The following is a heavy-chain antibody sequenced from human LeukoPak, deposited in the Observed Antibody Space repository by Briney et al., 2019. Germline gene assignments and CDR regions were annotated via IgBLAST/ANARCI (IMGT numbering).Heavy chain of an antibody. Sequence: PSETLSLTCTVSGGSISTYYWSWIRKPPGKGLEWIGYVYYSGNTNYNPSLKSRVTVSVDTSKNQFSLKLTSVTAADTAVYYCARVGRGHFDYWGQGTLVTVSS. J-gene: IGHJ4*02. CDR1: GGSISTYY. V-gene: IGHV4-59*01. CDR2: VYYSGNT. CDR3: ARVGRGHFDY.